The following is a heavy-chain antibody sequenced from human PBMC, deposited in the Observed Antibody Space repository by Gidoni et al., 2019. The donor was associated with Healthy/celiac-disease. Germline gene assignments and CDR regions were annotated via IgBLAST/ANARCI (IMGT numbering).Heavy chain of an antibody. J-gene: IGHJ4*02. CDR2: INHSGST. Sequence: QVRLQQWGAGLLQPSETLSLTCAVYGGSFRGYSWSWIRQPPGKGLEWIGEINHSGSTNYNPSLKSRVTISVDTSKNQCSLKLSSVTAADTAVYYCARGSVGGRAATPPNYWGQGTLVTVSS. CDR1: GGSFRGYS. CDR3: ARGSVGGRAATPPNY. D-gene: IGHD2-15*01. V-gene: IGHV4-34*01.